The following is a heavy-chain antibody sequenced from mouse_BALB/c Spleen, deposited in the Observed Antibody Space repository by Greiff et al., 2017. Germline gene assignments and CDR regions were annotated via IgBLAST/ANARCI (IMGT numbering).Heavy chain of an antibody. D-gene: IGHD1-1*01. CDR1: GYAFSSYW. V-gene: IGHV1-80*01. CDR2: IYPGDGDT. Sequence: QVQLQQSGAELVRPGSSVKISCKASGYAFSSYWMNWVKQRPGQGLEWIGQIYPGDGDTNYNGKFKGKATLTADKSSSTAYMQLSSPTSEDSAVYYCTRSTTVPFAYWGQGTLVTVSA. CDR3: TRSTTVPFAY. J-gene: IGHJ3*01.